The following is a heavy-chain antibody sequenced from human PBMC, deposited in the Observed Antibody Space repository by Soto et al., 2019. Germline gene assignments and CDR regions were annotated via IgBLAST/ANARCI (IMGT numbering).Heavy chain of an antibody. J-gene: IGHJ3*02. V-gene: IGHV3-74*01. CDR2: INSDGSST. CDR1: GFTFSSYW. CDR3: ARWEYDFWSGYRLDAFDI. Sequence: GGSLRLSCAASGFTFSSYWMHWVRQAPGKGLVWVSRINSDGSSTSYADSVKGRFTISRDNAKNTLYLQMNSLRAEDTAVYYCARWEYDFWSGYRLDAFDIWGQGTMVTVSS. D-gene: IGHD3-3*01.